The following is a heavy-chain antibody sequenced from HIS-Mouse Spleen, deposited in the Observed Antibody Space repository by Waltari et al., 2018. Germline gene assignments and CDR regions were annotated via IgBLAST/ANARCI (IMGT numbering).Heavy chain of an antibody. V-gene: IGHV3-30*04. Sequence: QVQLVESGGGVVQPGRSLRLSCAASGFTFSSYAMHWVRQAPGKGLDRVAVISYEGRNKYYADSVKGRFTISRDNSKNTLYLQMNSLRAEDTAVYYCARVTGGGYWGQGTLVTVSS. CDR1: GFTFSSYA. J-gene: IGHJ4*02. CDR2: ISYEGRNK. CDR3: ARVTGGGY. D-gene: IGHD3-10*01.